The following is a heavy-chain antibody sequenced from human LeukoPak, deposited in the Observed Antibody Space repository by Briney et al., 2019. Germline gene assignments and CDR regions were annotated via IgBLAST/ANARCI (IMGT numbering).Heavy chain of an antibody. D-gene: IGHD1-26*01. J-gene: IGHJ3*02. CDR3: AKANSGSYGAFDI. Sequence: GGSLRLSCAASGFTFDDYGMSWVRQAPGKGLEWVSFINWNGGSTGYADSVRGRFTISRDNAKNSLYLQMNSLRAEDTALYHCAKANSGSYGAFDIWGQGTMVTVSS. CDR2: INWNGGST. CDR1: GFTFDDYG. V-gene: IGHV3-20*01.